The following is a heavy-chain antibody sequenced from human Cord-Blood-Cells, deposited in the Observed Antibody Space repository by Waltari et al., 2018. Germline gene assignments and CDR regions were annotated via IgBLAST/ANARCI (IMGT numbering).Heavy chain of an antibody. Sequence: QVQIHKWGEGQLKPSETLSLTCAVHGRSFSGYYSRWIRQHPGKGLERVGEINHSGSTTNDPSLKRRVAIAVETSTSQVSRTLIFVTAADTGVYCVAVGAMVRGVMKVLHAFDSWGQGTMVTVSS. CDR2: INHSGST. CDR3: AVGAMVRGVMKVLHAFDS. J-gene: IGHJ3*02. CDR1: GRSFSGYY. V-gene: IGHV4-34*01. D-gene: IGHD3-10*01.